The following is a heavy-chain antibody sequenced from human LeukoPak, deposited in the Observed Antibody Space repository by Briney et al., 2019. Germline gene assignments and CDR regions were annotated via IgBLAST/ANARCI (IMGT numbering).Heavy chain of an antibody. J-gene: IGHJ5*01. D-gene: IGHD1-1*01. CDR3: ARDGGNEIDS. V-gene: IGHV3-21*06. Sequence: SGGSLRLSCADSGFTFSTYNMNWVRQAPGKGLEWVSSISSGSSFIYYADLVRGRFTISRDNAKNSLYLQMNSLRAEDTAVYYCARDGGNEIDSWGQGTLVTVSS. CDR1: GFTFSTYN. CDR2: ISSGSSFI.